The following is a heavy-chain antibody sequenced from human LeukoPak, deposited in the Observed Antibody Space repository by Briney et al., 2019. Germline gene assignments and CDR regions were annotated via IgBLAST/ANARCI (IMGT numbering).Heavy chain of an antibody. CDR3: ATDSSGYYYVRS. V-gene: IGHV3-53*01. CDR1: GFTFSAYA. D-gene: IGHD3-22*01. CDR2: IYSGGST. J-gene: IGHJ5*02. Sequence: GGSLRLSCAASGFTFSAYAMSWVRQAPGKGLEWVSVIYSGGSTYYADSVKGRFSISRDNSKNTLYLQMNSLRAEDTAVYYCATDSSGYYYVRSWGQGTLVTVSS.